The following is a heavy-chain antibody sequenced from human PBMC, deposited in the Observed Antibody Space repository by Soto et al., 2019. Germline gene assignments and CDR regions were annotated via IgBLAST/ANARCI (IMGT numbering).Heavy chain of an antibody. D-gene: IGHD3-3*01. CDR1: GFTFSSYW. CDR3: ARVSPPTYYDFWSGYYPPAYYFDY. Sequence: GGSLRLSCAASGFTFSSYWMRWVRQAPGKGLVWVSRINSDGSSTSYADSVKGRFTISRDNAKNTLYLQMNSLRAEDTAVYYCARVSPPTYYDFWSGYYPPAYYFDYWGQGTLVTVSS. J-gene: IGHJ4*02. CDR2: INSDGSST. V-gene: IGHV3-74*01.